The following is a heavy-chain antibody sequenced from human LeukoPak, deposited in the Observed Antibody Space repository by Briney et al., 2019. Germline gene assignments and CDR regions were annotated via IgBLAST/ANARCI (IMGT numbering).Heavy chain of an antibody. CDR1: GGSFSGYY. V-gene: IGHV4-34*01. CDR2: INHSGST. D-gene: IGHD3-16*02. CDR3: ARVNYDYVWGSYRYTRYFDY. Sequence: ASETLSLTCAVYGGSFSGYYWSWIRQPPGKGLEWIGEINHSGSTNYNPSLKSRVTISVDTSKNQFSLKLSSVTAADTAVYYCARVNYDYVWGSYRYTRYFDYWGQGTLVTVSS. J-gene: IGHJ4*02.